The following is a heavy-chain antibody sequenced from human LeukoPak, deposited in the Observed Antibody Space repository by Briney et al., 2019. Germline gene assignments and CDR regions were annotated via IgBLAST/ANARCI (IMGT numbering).Heavy chain of an antibody. Sequence: PGGSLRLSCAASGFTFSRYSMNWVRQAPGKGLEWVSSISSSSSFIYYADSVKGRFTISRDNPKNSLYLQMNSLRAEDTAVYYCARDPPLGSCSTISCPHLDYWGQGTLVTVSS. J-gene: IGHJ4*02. CDR2: ISSSSSFI. D-gene: IGHD2-2*01. CDR1: GFTFSRYS. CDR3: ARDPPLGSCSTISCPHLDY. V-gene: IGHV3-21*01.